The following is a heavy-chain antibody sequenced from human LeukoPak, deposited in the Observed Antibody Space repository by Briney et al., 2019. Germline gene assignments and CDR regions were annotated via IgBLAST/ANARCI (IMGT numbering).Heavy chain of an antibody. CDR1: GFXFSSYA. V-gene: IGHV3-23*01. CDR2: SGSGGST. D-gene: IGHD3-3*01. Sequence: PGGSLRLSCAASGFXFSSYAISWVRQAPGKGLEWVSGSGSGGSTYYADSVKGRFTISRDNSKNTLYLQMNGLRAEDTAVYYCAKDFWSGYYPNYWGQGTLVTVSS. CDR3: AKDFWSGYYPNY. J-gene: IGHJ4*02.